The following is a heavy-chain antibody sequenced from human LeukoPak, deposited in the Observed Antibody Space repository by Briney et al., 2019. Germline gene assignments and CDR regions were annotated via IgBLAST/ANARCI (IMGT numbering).Heavy chain of an antibody. J-gene: IGHJ3*01. CDR2: INHSGRI. CDR1: GGSFSSYY. CDR3: ARELLQYYVSGTFIDAFDV. Sequence: PSETLSLTCAVYGGSFSSYYWSWIRQPPGKGLEWIGEINHSGRINYNPSLKSRVTISVDTSKNQFSLHLNSVTAADTAVYFCARELLQYYVSGTFIDAFDVWGQGAMVTVSS. V-gene: IGHV4-34*01. D-gene: IGHD3-10*01.